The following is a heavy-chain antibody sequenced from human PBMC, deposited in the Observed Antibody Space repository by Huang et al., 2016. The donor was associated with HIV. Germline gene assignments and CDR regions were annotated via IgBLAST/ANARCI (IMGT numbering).Heavy chain of an antibody. CDR1: GVSTRTYF. V-gene: IGHV4-4*07. CDR3: AREDRNAFDI. Sequence: QVHLQESGPGLVKPSETLSLICTVSGVSTRTYFWSWIRQPAGKGPESIARMHQSGYTKSNPSLRSRVTMSVDTSKNQLSLRLTSVTAADTAVYYCAREDRNAFDIWGQGIMVIVSS. CDR2: MHQSGYT. J-gene: IGHJ3*02.